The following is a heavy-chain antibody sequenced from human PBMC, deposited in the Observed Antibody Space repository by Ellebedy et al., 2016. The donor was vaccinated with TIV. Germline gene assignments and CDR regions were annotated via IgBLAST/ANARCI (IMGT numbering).Heavy chain of an antibody. CDR2: IIPIFGTA. J-gene: IGHJ2*01. Sequence: ASVKVSCKASGGTFSSYAISWVRQAPGQGLEWMGGIIPIFGTANYAQKFQGRVTLTRDTSTSTAYMELSSLRSDDTAVYYCARGPYGGISVWYFDVWGRGTLVTLSS. CDR1: GGTFSSYA. V-gene: IGHV1-69*05. D-gene: IGHD4-23*01. CDR3: ARGPYGGISVWYFDV.